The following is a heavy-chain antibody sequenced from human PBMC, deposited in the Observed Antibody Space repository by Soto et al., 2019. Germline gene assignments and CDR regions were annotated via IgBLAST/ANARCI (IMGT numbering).Heavy chain of an antibody. J-gene: IGHJ4*02. D-gene: IGHD6-19*01. V-gene: IGHV4-34*01. CDR3: ARGSWHYSSGWYGRTYYFDY. CDR2: INHSGST. CDR1: GGSFSGYY. Sequence: SETLSLTCAVYGGSFSGYYWSWIRQPPGKGLEWIGEINHSGSTNYNPSLKSRVTISVDTSKNQFSLKLSSVTAADTAVYYCARGSWHYSSGWYGRTYYFDYWGQGTLVTVS.